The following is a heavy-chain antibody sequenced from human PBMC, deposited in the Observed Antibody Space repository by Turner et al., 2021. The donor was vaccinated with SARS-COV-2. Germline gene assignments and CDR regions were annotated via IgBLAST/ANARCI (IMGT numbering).Heavy chain of an antibody. CDR2: GYYSGST. CDR1: GGSISNNNYY. V-gene: IGHV4-39*01. D-gene: IGHD3-22*01. CDR3: ARGRGGFYDNSGYYYVY. J-gene: IGHJ4*02. Sequence: QLQLQESGPGLVTPSETLSLTCTVSGGSISNNNYYWGWIRQSPGKGLEWIGTGYYSGSTYYNPSLKSRVTISVDTSKNQFSLKLTSVTAADTAVYYCARGRGGFYDNSGYYYVYWGQGTLVTVSS.